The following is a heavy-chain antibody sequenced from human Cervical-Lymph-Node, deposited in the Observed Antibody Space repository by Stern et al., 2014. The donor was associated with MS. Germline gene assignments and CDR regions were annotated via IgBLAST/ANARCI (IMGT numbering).Heavy chain of an antibody. Sequence: QLQLQESGPGLVKPSETLSLTCTASGGSISTYYWRWIRQPPGRGLEWIGYIYYSGSTRYNPSLKSRVTISVDASKNQFSLRLDAVTAADTAVYFCARVGALGVPYYYYNLDVWGQGTTVTVSS. D-gene: IGHD3-16*01. CDR2: IYYSGST. V-gene: IGHV4-59*01. J-gene: IGHJ6*02. CDR3: ARVGALGVPYYYYNLDV. CDR1: GGSISTYY.